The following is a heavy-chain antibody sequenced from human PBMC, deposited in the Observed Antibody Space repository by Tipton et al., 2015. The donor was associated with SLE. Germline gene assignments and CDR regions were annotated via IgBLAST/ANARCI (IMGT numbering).Heavy chain of an antibody. CDR3: ARGGIYHDDSGNFDY. D-gene: IGHD3-22*01. V-gene: IGHV4-39*07. CDR1: NDYITSDIYY. Sequence: ILSLTCFVSNDYITSDIYYWGWIRQPPGKGLEWIGSVYNSGITYYNPSLKSRVTISVDPSKNQFSLKLSPVTAADTAIYYCARGGIYHDDSGNFDYWGQGTLVTASS. J-gene: IGHJ4*02. CDR2: VYNSGIT.